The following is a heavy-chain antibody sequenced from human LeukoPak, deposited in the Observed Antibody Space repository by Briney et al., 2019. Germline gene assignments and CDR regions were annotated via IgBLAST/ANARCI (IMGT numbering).Heavy chain of an antibody. CDR2: ISYDGSNK. CDR1: GFTFSSNT. CDR3: ARGEDIVVVVAAFDY. D-gene: IGHD2-15*01. J-gene: IGHJ4*02. V-gene: IGHV3-30-3*01. Sequence: GRSLRLSCAASGFTFSSNTMHWVRQAPGKGLEWVAVISYDGSNKYYADSVKGRFTISRDNSKNTLYLQMNSLRAEDTAVYYCARGEDIVVVVAAFDYWGQGTPVTVSS.